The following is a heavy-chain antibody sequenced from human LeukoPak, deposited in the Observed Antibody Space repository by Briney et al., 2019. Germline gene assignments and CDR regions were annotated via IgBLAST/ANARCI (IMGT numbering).Heavy chain of an antibody. Sequence: PSETLSLTCAVYGGSFSGYYWSWIRQPPGKGLEWIGEINHSGSTNYNPSLKSRVTISVDTSKNQFSLKLSSVTAADTAVYYCAGLFVKDYGDYALVGDAFDIWGQGTMVTVSS. CDR2: INHSGST. CDR3: AGLFVKDYGDYALVGDAFDI. D-gene: IGHD4-17*01. CDR1: GGSFSGYY. V-gene: IGHV4-34*01. J-gene: IGHJ3*02.